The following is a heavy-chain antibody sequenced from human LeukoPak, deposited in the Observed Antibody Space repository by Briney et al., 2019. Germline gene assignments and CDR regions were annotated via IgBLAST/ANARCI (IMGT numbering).Heavy chain of an antibody. D-gene: IGHD6-13*01. J-gene: IGHJ4*02. V-gene: IGHV4-34*01. CDR1: GGSFSGYY. Sequence: SETLSLTCAVYGGSFSGYYWSWIRQPPGKGLEWIGEINHSGSTNYNPSLKSRVTISVDTSKNQFSLKLSSVTAADTAVYYCARAFFGAAAGTLFDYWGQGTLVMVSS. CDR3: ARAFFGAAAGTLFDY. CDR2: INHSGST.